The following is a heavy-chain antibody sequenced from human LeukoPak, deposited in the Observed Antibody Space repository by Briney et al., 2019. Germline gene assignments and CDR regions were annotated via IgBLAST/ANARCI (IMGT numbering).Heavy chain of an antibody. CDR3: AKGFWSSSWYDS. D-gene: IGHD3-3*01. Sequence: GRSLRLSCAASGFTFDDYAMYWVRQAQGKGLEWVSGISWSSNSIGYADSVKGRFTISRDNAKNSVYLQMDSLRAEDTAFYYCAKGFWSSSWYDSWGQGTLVTVSS. CDR2: ISWSSNSI. CDR1: GFTFDDYA. V-gene: IGHV3-9*01. J-gene: IGHJ5*01.